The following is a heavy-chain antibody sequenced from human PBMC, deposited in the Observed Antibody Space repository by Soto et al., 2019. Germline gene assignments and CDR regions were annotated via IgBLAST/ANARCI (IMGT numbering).Heavy chain of an antibody. Sequence: GGSLRLSCAGSGFTFGSYWMNWVRQAPGKGLEWVANIKPDGSEKYYVDSVEGRFTISRDNAKKSLYLQMNSLRAEDTAVYYCGRDLYWSKVTTNWAQGTLVRVSS. V-gene: IGHV3-7*01. CDR2: IKPDGSEK. D-gene: IGHD1-1*01. CDR3: GRDLYWSKVTTN. CDR1: GFTFGSYW. J-gene: IGHJ4*02.